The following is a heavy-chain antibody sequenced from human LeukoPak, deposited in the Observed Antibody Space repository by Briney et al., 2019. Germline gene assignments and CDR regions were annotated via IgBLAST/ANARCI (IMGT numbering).Heavy chain of an antibody. CDR3: AKDKSAWLEYNWFDP. CDR1: GFTFRTYG. J-gene: IGHJ5*02. D-gene: IGHD6-19*01. CDR2: ISGSGDTT. Sequence: GGSLRLSCAASGFTFRTYGMNWVRQAPGKGLEWVSSISGSGDTTYYANSVKGRFTISRENSKNTLYLEMSSLRVEDTALYYCAKDKSAWLEYNWFDPWGQGTLVTVSS. V-gene: IGHV3-23*01.